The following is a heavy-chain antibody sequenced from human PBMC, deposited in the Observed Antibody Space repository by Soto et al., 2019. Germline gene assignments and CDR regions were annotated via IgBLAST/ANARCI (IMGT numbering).Heavy chain of an antibody. Sequence: GGSLRLSCAASGLTFSSYAMSWVRKAPGKGLEWVSAISGSGGSTYYADYVKGRFTISRDNSKNTLYLQMNSLRAEDTAVYYCAKGPRQWLSQTYFDYWGQGTLVTVSS. J-gene: IGHJ4*02. CDR2: ISGSGGST. CDR1: GLTFSSYA. D-gene: IGHD6-19*01. CDR3: AKGPRQWLSQTYFDY. V-gene: IGHV3-23*01.